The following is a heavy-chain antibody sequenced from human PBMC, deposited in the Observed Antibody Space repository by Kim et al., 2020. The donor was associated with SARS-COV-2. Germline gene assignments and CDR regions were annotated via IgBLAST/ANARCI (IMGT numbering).Heavy chain of an antibody. Sequence: QSLQGRVTRTQDPAASTAYMELSSLRSEDTAVYYCARVQRGLLWFGEFDYWGQGTLVTVSS. CDR3: ARVQRGLLWFGEFDY. V-gene: IGHV1-3*01. D-gene: IGHD3-10*01. J-gene: IGHJ4*02.